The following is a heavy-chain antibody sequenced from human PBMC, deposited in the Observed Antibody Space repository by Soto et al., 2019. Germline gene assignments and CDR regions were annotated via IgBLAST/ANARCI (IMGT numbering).Heavy chain of an antibody. CDR3: ARDMYSSDYFVKWFEP. J-gene: IGHJ5*02. CDR1: GFSFSSYA. Sequence: QVRLVESGGGVVQPGRSLRLSCTDAGFSFSSYAMYWFRQPPGKGLEWVAVISHDGINKHYADSVKGRVTVSRDNSNHSLDLQLNSLRGEDTAMYYCARDMYSSDYFVKWFEPWGQGTLVTVSS. CDR2: ISHDGINK. D-gene: IGHD6-19*01. V-gene: IGHV3-30-3*01.